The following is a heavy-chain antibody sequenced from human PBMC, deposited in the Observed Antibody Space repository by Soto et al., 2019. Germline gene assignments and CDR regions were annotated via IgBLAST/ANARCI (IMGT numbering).Heavy chain of an antibody. V-gene: IGHV3-7*05. CDR1: GFTFSSYW. Sequence: EVQLVESGGGLVQPGGSLRLSFAASGFTFSSYWMSWVRQAPGKGLEWVANIKQDGSEKYYVDSVKGRFTISRDNAKNSLYLQMNSLRAEDTAVYYCAREERGQWLVTDWYFDLWGRGTLVTVSS. CDR3: AREERGQWLVTDWYFDL. CDR2: IKQDGSEK. J-gene: IGHJ2*01. D-gene: IGHD6-19*01.